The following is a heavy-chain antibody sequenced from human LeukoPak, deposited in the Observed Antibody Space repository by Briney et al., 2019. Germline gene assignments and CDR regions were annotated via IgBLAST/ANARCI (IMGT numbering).Heavy chain of an antibody. Sequence: SETLSLTCTVSGASISSSHFYWGWIRQAPGKGLEWVGTIHRSESPNYNPSLKSRVTISVDLSKSQVSLKLSSVTAADTSVYYCARQTNRGAGNFDSWGRGTLVTVSS. CDR3: ARQTNRGAGNFDS. V-gene: IGHV4-39*01. CDR1: GASISSSHFY. CDR2: IHRSESP. J-gene: IGHJ4*02. D-gene: IGHD1-1*01.